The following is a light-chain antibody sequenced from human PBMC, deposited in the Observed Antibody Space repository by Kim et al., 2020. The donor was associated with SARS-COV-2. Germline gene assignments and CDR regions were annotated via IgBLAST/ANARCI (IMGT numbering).Light chain of an antibody. CDR1: QTVSSN. CDR2: GAS. CDR3: QQYNNWPYT. V-gene: IGKV3-15*01. Sequence: EIVMTQSPATLSVSPGERATLSCRASQTVSSNLARYQQKPGQAPRLLIYGASTRATGIPSRFSGSGSGTEFTLTISSLQSEDFAVYSCQQYNNWPYTFGQGTKLEI. J-gene: IGKJ2*01.